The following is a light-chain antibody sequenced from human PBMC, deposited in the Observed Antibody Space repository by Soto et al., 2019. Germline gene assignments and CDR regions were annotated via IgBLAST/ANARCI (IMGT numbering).Light chain of an antibody. Sequence: EIVMTPSPVTLSVSPGETVTLSCRASQSLRSNLAWYQKKPGQTPRLLIYSASIRAAATPARVSGSGAGTNFSLTISSLQSEDFAVYYCQQHDKLPPAFGQGTKVDIK. V-gene: IGKV3-15*01. CDR3: QQHDKLPPA. CDR2: SAS. CDR1: QSLRSN. J-gene: IGKJ1*01.